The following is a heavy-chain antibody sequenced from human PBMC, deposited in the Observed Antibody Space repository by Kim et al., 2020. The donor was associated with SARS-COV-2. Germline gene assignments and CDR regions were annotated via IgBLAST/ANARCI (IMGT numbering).Heavy chain of an antibody. CDR3: ARGKGIAAGGDF. CDR2: ISYDGSNK. J-gene: IGHJ4*02. V-gene: IGHV3-30-3*01. D-gene: IGHD6-13*01. Sequence: GGSLRLSCAASGFTFSSYAMHWVRQAPGKGLDWVALISYDGSNKYYADSVKGRFTISRDNSKNTLYLQMNSLRAEDTAVYYCARGKGIAAGGDFWSQGTLVTVSS. CDR1: GFTFSSYA.